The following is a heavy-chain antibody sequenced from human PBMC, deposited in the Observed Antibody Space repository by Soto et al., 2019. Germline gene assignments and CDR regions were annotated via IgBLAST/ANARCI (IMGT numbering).Heavy chain of an antibody. CDR3: ARGDYAKAFDI. J-gene: IGHJ3*02. Sequence: SETLSLTCAVSCGSIGSCGYSWSWIRQPPGKGLEWIGYIYHSGSTYYNPSLKSRVTMSVDTSKNQFSLKLTSVTAVDTAVYYCARGDYAKAFDIWGQGTTVTVS. CDR2: IYHSGST. V-gene: IGHV4-30-2*01. D-gene: IGHD2-2*01. CDR1: CGSIGSCGYS.